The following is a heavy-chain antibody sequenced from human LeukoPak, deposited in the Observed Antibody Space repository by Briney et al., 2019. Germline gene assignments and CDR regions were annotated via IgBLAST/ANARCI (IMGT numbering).Heavy chain of an antibody. Sequence: ASVTVSFKASGYTFTIYYMHWVRQAPGQGLEWMGIINPSGGATTYAQQFQDRVTMTRDTSTSTVYMELSSLRSEDTAVYYCARGRTLFDHWGQGTLVTVSS. CDR1: GYTFTIYY. V-gene: IGHV1-46*01. J-gene: IGHJ4*02. CDR2: INPSGGAT. CDR3: ARGRTLFDH.